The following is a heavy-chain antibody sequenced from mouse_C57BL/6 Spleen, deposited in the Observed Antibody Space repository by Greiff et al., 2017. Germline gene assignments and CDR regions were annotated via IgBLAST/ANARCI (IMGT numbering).Heavy chain of an antibody. CDR1: GYTFTNYW. CDR2: IYPGGGYT. J-gene: IGHJ4*01. Sequence: QVQLQQSGAELVRPGTSVKMSCKASGYTFTNYWIGWAKQRPGHGLEWIGDIYPGGGYTNYNEKFKGKATLTADKSSSTAYMQFSSLTSEDSAIYYCSRKGIYYGLYAMDYWGQGTSVTVSS. D-gene: IGHD2-1*01. V-gene: IGHV1-63*01. CDR3: SRKGIYYGLYAMDY.